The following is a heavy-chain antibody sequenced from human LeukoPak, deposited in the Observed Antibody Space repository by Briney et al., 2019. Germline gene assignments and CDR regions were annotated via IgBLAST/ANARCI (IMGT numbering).Heavy chain of an antibody. D-gene: IGHD2-15*01. V-gene: IGHV3-21*01. CDR1: GFTFSSYS. J-gene: IGHJ4*02. CDR2: ISSSSSYI. Sequence: GGSLRLSCAASGFTFSSYSMNWVRQAPGKGLEWVSSISSSSSYIYYADSVKGRFTISRDNAKNSLYLQMNSLRAEDTAVYYCARMVVVAAIQGDASDYFDYWGQGTLVTVSS. CDR3: ARMVVVAAIQGDASDYFDY.